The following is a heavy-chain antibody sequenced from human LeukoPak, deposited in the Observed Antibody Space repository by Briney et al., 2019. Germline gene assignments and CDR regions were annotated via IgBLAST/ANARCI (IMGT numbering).Heavy chain of an antibody. D-gene: IGHD1-26*01. CDR2: INHSGST. Sequence: PSETLSLTCAVYGGSYSGYYWSWIRQPPGKGLDWIGEINHSGSTNYNPSLKSRVTISVDTSKNQFSLKLSSVTAADTAVYYCASGGYSGSYWMLVDYWGQGTLVTVSS. CDR3: ASGGYSGSYWMLVDY. V-gene: IGHV4-34*01. CDR1: GGSYSGYY. J-gene: IGHJ4*02.